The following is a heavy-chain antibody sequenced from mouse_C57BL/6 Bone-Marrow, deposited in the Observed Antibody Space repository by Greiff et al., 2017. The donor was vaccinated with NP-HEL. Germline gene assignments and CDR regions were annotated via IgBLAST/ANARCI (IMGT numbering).Heavy chain of an antibody. V-gene: IGHV1-81*01. J-gene: IGHJ1*03. D-gene: IGHD1-1*01. CDR3: ARVTTVVATLNWYFDV. CDR2: IYPRSGNT. CDR1: GYTFTSYG. Sequence: VQGVESGAELARPGASVKLSCKASGYTFTSYGISWVKQRTGQGLEWIGEIYPRSGNTYYNEKFKGKATLTADKSSSTAYMELRSLTSEDSAVYFCARVTTVVATLNWYFDVWGTGTTVTVSS.